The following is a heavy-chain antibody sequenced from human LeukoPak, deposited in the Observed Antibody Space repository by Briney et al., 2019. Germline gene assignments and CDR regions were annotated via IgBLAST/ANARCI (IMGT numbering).Heavy chain of an antibody. V-gene: IGHV4-31*11. CDR3: ARIGKGTRNYYDSSGYYLDAFDI. CDR1: GGSFSGYY. D-gene: IGHD3-22*01. J-gene: IGHJ3*02. Sequence: SETLSLTCAVYGGSFSGYYWSWIRQHPGKGLEWIGYIYYSGSTYYNPSLKSRVTISVDTSKNQFSLKLSSVTAADTAVYYCARIGKGTRNYYDSSGYYLDAFDIWGQGTMVTVSS. CDR2: IYYSGST.